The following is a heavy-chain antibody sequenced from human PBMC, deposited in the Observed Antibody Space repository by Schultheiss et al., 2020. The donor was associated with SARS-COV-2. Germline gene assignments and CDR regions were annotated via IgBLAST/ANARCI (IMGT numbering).Heavy chain of an antibody. Sequence: GESLKISCKGSGYSFTNYWIGWVRQMPGKGLEWMGRIDPSDSYTKYSPSFQGHVTISADKSISTAYLQWSSLKASDTAMYYCARLPLGIAVAGTLGWFDPWGQGTLVTVSS. D-gene: IGHD6-19*01. CDR1: GYSFTNYW. V-gene: IGHV5-10-1*01. CDR3: ARLPLGIAVAGTLGWFDP. J-gene: IGHJ5*02. CDR2: IDPSDSYT.